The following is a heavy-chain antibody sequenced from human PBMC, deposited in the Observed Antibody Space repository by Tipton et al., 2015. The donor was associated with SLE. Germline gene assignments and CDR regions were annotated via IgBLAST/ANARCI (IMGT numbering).Heavy chain of an antibody. V-gene: IGHV3-49*04. Sequence: SLRLSCTASGFTFGDYGMSWVRQAPGKGLEWVGFIRSRAYGGTTEYAASVKGRFTISRDDSKNIAYLQMNSLKTEDTAVYYCTNSEGRWGQGTLVTVSS. J-gene: IGHJ4*02. CDR1: GFTFGDYG. CDR2: IRSRAYGGTT. D-gene: IGHD1-26*01. CDR3: TNSEGR.